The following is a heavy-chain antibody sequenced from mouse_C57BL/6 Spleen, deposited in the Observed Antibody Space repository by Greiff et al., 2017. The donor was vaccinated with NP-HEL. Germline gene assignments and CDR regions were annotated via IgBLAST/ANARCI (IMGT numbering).Heavy chain of an antibody. V-gene: IGHV14-4*01. CDR1: GFNIKDDY. J-gene: IGHJ4*01. CDR2: IDPENGDT. D-gene: IGHD1-1*01. Sequence: VQLQQSGAELVRPGASVKLSCTASGFNIKDDYMHWVKQRPEQGLEWIGWIDPENGDTEYASKFQGKATITADTSSNTAYLQLSSLTSEDTAVYYCTDDYGSSAMDYWGQGTSVTVSS. CDR3: TDDYGSSAMDY.